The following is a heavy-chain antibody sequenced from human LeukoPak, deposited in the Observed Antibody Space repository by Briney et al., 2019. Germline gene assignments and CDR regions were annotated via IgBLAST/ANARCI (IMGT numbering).Heavy chain of an antibody. D-gene: IGHD3-22*01. CDR1: GGSISSSDHY. V-gene: IGHV4-39*07. CDR3: ARVVRYHYDSRGYSDGHYGMDV. J-gene: IGHJ6*02. CDR2: IYYSGTT. Sequence: HSETLSLTCTVSGGSISSSDHYWGWIRQPPGKGLEWIGIIYYSGTTNYSPSLRSRVTISVDRSKNQFSLKLTSVTAADTAVYYCARVVRYHYDSRGYSDGHYGMDVWGQGTTVTVSS.